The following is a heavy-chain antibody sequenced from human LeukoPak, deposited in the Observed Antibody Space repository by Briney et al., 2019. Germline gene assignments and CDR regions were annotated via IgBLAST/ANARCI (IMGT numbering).Heavy chain of an antibody. CDR2: INSDGRST. V-gene: IGHV3-74*01. CDR1: GFTFSKYS. J-gene: IGHJ4*02. Sequence: GESLKISCAASGFTFSKYSMHWVRQDPGKRLVWVSRINSDGRSTSYGDSVKGRFTISRDNAKNTLFLQMSSLRAEDTAIYYCVSGLIPVAGTSTKYWGPGTLVTVSS. CDR3: VSGLIPVAGTSTKY. D-gene: IGHD6-19*01.